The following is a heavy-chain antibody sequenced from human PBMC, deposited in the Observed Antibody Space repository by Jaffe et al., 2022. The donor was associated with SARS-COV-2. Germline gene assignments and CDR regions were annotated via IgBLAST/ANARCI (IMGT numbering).Heavy chain of an antibody. V-gene: IGHV3-13*04. Sequence: EVQLVESGGGLVQPGGSLRLSCAASGFTFSGYDMHWVRQATGKGLEWVASIAIAGDTFYPGSVRGRFTISRENGRNSLFLQMNNLRAGDTAVYYCARGGYGSGWTYLDYWGLGNLVTVSS. J-gene: IGHJ4*02. CDR2: IAIAGDT. D-gene: IGHD6-19*01. CDR1: GFTFSGYD. CDR3: ARGGYGSGWTYLDY.